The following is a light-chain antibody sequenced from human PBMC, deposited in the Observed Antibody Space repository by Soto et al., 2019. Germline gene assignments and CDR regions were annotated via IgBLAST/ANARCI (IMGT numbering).Light chain of an antibody. CDR3: QQYNSYRA. CDR2: RAS. CDR1: QSVSSN. Sequence: EIVMTQSPATLSVSPGERATLSCRASQSVSSNLAWYQQKPGQAPKVLIYRASSRATGIPDRFSGSGSGTDFTLTISSLQPDDFATYYCQQYNSYRAFGQGTKVDIK. J-gene: IGKJ1*01. V-gene: IGKV3D-15*01.